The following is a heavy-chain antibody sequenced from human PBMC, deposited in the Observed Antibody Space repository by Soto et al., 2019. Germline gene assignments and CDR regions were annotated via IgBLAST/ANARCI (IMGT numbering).Heavy chain of an antibody. D-gene: IGHD4-17*01. CDR3: ARDRIRFTGPFDY. CDR1: GYTFTSYY. Sequence: ASVKVSCKASGYTFTSYYIHWVRQAPGQRLEWMGWINAGNGDTKSSEKFQGRVTITRDTPASTAYMELTSLRYEDTAVYYCARDRIRFTGPFDYWGQGTLVTVSS. CDR2: INAGNGDT. J-gene: IGHJ4*02. V-gene: IGHV1-3*01.